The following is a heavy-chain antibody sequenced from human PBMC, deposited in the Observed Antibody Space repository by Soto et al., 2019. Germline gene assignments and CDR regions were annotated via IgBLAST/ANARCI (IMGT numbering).Heavy chain of an antibody. D-gene: IGHD5-18*01. CDR2: ISYDGSNK. Sequence: PGGSLRLSCAASGFTFSSYGMHWVRQAPGKGLEWVAVISYDGSNKYYADSVKGRFTISRDNSKNTLYLQMNSLRAEDTAVYYCAKGYSYPGYYYYYYGMDVWGQGTTVTVSS. CDR1: GFTFSSYG. CDR3: AKGYSYPGYYYYYYGMDV. J-gene: IGHJ6*02. V-gene: IGHV3-30*18.